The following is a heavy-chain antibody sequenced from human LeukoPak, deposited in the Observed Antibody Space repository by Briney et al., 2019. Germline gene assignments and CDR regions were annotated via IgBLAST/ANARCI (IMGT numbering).Heavy chain of an antibody. CDR3: AKVLSPRLLTTNLDC. Sequence: GRYLRLSVAAAGVTFDNYAMVWVRHAAGLGLDWVSVISDSGDNIIYSDSVKGRYTISRHNVKTILYLQVKSLRAEDTAVYYCAKVLSPRLLTTNLDCGGQGTLVTVSS. V-gene: IGHV3-23*01. D-gene: IGHD4-11*01. CDR2: ISDSGDNI. J-gene: IGHJ4*02. CDR1: GVTFDNYA.